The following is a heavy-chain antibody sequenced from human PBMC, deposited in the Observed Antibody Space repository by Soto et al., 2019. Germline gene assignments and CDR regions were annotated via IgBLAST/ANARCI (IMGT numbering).Heavy chain of an antibody. D-gene: IGHD3-16*01. J-gene: IGHJ3*02. V-gene: IGHV4-39*01. CDR1: GGSISSSNYY. CDR2: IYYGGST. Sequence: SETLSLTCTVSGGSISSSNYYWCWIRQPPGKGLEWIGSIYYGGSTYYNPSRKTRVTISVDTSKNQFSLKLNSVTAADTAVYYCAGQRGGGRGAFDIWGQGTMVTV. CDR3: AGQRGGGRGAFDI.